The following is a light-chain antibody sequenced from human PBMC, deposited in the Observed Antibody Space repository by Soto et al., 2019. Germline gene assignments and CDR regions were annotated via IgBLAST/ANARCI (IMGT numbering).Light chain of an antibody. CDR2: DAS. CDR3: QQLNSYLSIT. V-gene: IGKV1-5*01. Sequence: GDRVTISCRASQTINSWLAWYQQKPGKAPKLLIYDASSLESGVPSRFSGSGSGTEFTLTISSLQPEDFATYYCQQLNSYLSITFGQGTRLEIK. CDR1: QTINSW. J-gene: IGKJ5*01.